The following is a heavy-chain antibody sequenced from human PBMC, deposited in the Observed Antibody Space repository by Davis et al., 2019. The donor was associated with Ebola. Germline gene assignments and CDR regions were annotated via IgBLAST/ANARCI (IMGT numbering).Heavy chain of an antibody. V-gene: IGHV3-30*18. Sequence: GESLKISCAASGFYFGSYGMHWVRQAPGKGLEWVAAISSSGNQEFYADSVKGRFTISRDNSKTTLFRQMNSLRTEDTAVYYCAKNTVIGQWYYDLWGRGTLVIVSS. D-gene: IGHD2-21*01. CDR3: AKNTVIGQWYYDL. CDR2: ISSSGNQE. CDR1: GFYFGSYG. J-gene: IGHJ2*01.